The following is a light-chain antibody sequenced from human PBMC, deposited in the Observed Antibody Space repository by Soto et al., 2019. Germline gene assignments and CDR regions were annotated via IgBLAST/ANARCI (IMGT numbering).Light chain of an antibody. CDR1: SSDVGGYNY. J-gene: IGLJ2*01. V-gene: IGLV2-8*01. Sequence: QSALTQPPSASGSPGQSVTISCTGTSSDVGGYNYVSWYQQHPGKAPKLMIYEVSKRPSGVPDRFSGSKSGNTASLPVSGLQAEDEADYYCSSYAGSNNFNVVFGGGTQLTVL. CDR3: SSYAGSNNFNVV. CDR2: EVS.